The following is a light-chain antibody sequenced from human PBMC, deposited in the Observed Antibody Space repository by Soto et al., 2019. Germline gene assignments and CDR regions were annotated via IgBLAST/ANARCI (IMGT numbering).Light chain of an antibody. J-gene: IGKJ4*01. Sequence: EIVMSQSPATLSVSPGGRATLSCSASQSFSSNLACYQQKPGQSPRLRIYGASTRATGIPARFSGGGSGTDFTLTISRLEPEHFAVYYCQQFSSYPLTFGGGTKVDI. CDR2: GAS. V-gene: IGKV3-15*01. CDR3: QQFSSYPLT. CDR1: QSFSSN.